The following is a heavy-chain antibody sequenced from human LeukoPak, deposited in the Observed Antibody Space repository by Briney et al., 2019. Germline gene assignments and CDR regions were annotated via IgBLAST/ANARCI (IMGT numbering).Heavy chain of an antibody. V-gene: IGHV1-18*01. CDR2: ISAYNGNT. CDR3: ARAHYDFWSGYYPLDY. D-gene: IGHD3-3*01. J-gene: IGHJ4*02. CDR1: GYTFTSYG. Sequence: ASVKVSCKASGYTFTSYGISWVRQAPGQGLEWMGWISAYNGNTNYAQKLQGRVTMTTDTSTSTAYMELRSLRSDDTAVYYCARAHYDFWSGYYPLDYWGQGTLVTVSS.